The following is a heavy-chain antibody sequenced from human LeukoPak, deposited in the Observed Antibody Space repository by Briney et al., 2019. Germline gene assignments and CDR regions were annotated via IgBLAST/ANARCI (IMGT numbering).Heavy chain of an antibody. CDR1: GGSISNDGYL. J-gene: IGHJ2*01. CDR3: AREPYYYDSDGDYAVGYFDL. V-gene: IGHV4-30-2*01. CDR2: IHYTGIT. D-gene: IGHD3-22*01. Sequence: PSQTLSLTCAVSGGSISNDGYLWSWIRQPPGKGLEWIGYIHYTGITHYNPSLQSRLTLSVDRSKNQFSLNLSSVTAADTAVYFCAREPYYYDSDGDYAVGYFDLWGRGTLSLSPQ.